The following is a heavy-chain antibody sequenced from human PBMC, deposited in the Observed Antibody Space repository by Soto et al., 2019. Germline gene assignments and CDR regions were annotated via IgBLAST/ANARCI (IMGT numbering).Heavy chain of an antibody. V-gene: IGHV4-31*03. CDR2: IYYSGST. CDR1: GGSISSGGYY. CDR3: ARSSTSANYFHY. D-gene: IGHD2-2*01. Sequence: QVQLQESGPGLVKPSQTLSLTCTVSGGSISSGGYYWSWIRQHPGKGLEWIGYIYYSGSTYYNPSLKSRVTISVDTSKNQFSLKLNSVTAADMAVYYCARSSTSANYFHYWGQGTLVTVSS. J-gene: IGHJ4*02.